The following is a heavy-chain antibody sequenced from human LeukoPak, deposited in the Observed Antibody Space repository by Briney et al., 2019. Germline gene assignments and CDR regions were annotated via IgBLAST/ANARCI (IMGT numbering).Heavy chain of an antibody. Sequence: SETLSLTCTVSGGSISSSSYYWGWIRQPPGKGLEWIGSIYYSGSTYYNPSLKSRVTISVDTSKNQFSLKLSSVTAADTAVYYCASITGSGSYYKMVIDPWGQGTLVTVSS. CDR2: IYYSGST. CDR3: ASITGSGSYYKMVIDP. V-gene: IGHV4-39*07. D-gene: IGHD3-10*01. J-gene: IGHJ5*02. CDR1: GGSISSSSYY.